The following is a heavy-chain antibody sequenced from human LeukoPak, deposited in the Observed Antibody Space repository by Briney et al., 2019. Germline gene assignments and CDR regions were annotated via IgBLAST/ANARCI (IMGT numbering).Heavy chain of an antibody. D-gene: IGHD3-3*02. CDR2: ISSGGRSI. Sequence: GGSLRLSCAVSGFTFSSYEMNWVRQAPGKGLEWVAYISSGGRSIYYADSVKGRFTFSRDNAKNSLSLQMNSLRAEDTAVYYCARGSIDAYDIWGQGRMVTVSS. J-gene: IGHJ3*02. V-gene: IGHV3-48*03. CDR1: GFTFSSYE. CDR3: ARGSIDAYDI.